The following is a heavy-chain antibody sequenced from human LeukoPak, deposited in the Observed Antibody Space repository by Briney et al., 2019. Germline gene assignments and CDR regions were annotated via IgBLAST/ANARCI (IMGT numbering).Heavy chain of an antibody. V-gene: IGHV3-30-3*01. Sequence: GGSLRLSCAASGFTFSSYAMHWVRQPPGKGLEWVAVISYDGSNKYYADSVKGRFTISRDNSKNTLYLQMNSLRAEDTAVYYCARGPTTADNFDNWGQGTLVTVSS. D-gene: IGHD4-17*01. CDR1: GFTFSSYA. CDR2: ISYDGSNK. CDR3: ARGPTTADNFDN. J-gene: IGHJ4*02.